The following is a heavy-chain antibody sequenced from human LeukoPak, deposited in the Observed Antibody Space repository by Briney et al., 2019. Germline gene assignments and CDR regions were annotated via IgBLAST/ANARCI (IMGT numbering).Heavy chain of an antibody. D-gene: IGHD1-26*01. V-gene: IGHV4-31*03. CDR1: GGSVSRGGYY. J-gene: IGHJ4*02. CDR3: AMADWESFYFDS. Sequence: SETLSLTCTVSGGSVSRGGYYWNWIRQHPGKGLEWIGFTSYSEGTYYNPSLMSRITISVDRSQTQFSLKMRDVTAADTAVYFCAMADWESFYFDSWGQGALVAVSS. CDR2: TSYSEGT.